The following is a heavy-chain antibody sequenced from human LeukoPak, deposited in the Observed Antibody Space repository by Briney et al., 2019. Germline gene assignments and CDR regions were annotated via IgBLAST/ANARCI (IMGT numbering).Heavy chain of an antibody. J-gene: IGHJ4*02. V-gene: IGHV4-34*01. Sequence: PSETLSLTCAVYGGSFSGYYWSWIRQPPGTGLEWIGEINHSGSTNYNPSLKSRVTISVDTSKNQFALKLSSVTAADTAVYYCARAWWGSGSYKRRSEVGYWGQGTLVTVSS. CDR3: ARAWWGSGSYKRRSEVGY. CDR1: GGSFSGYY. CDR2: INHSGST. D-gene: IGHD3-10*01.